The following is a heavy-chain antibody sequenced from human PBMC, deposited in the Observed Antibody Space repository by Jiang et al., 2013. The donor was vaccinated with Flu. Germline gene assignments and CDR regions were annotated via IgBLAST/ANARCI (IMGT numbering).Heavy chain of an antibody. CDR3: ARDDYYGSGSYQGEY. CDR2: IIPIFGTA. Sequence: GAEVKKPGSSVKVSCKASGGTFSSYAISWVRQAPGQGLEWMGGIIPIFGTANYAQKFQGRVTITADESTSTAYMELSSLRSEDTAVYYCARDDYYGSGSYQGEYWGQGTLVTVSS. V-gene: IGHV1-69*01. CDR1: GGTFSSYA. D-gene: IGHD3-10*01. J-gene: IGHJ4*02.